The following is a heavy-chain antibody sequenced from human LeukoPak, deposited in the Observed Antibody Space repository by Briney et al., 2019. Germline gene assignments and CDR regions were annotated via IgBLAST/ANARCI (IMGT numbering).Heavy chain of an antibody. D-gene: IGHD3-22*01. V-gene: IGHV3-49*04. J-gene: IGHJ4*02. CDR1: GFTFGDYA. CDR2: IRSRRYGGTI. CDR3: TRSIRTSGYYYIDY. Sequence: GGPLRLSCSPSGFTFGDYAMSWVRQAPGKGLEWVGYIRSRRYGGTIHYAASVKGRFTISRDDSKSIAYLEMNSLKTEDTAMYYCTRSIRTSGYYYIDYWGQGTLVTVSS.